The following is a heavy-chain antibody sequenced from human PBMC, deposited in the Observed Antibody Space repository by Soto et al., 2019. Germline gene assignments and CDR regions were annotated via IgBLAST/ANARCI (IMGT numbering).Heavy chain of an antibody. D-gene: IGHD3-10*01. CDR2: ISYGGNEK. Sequence: GGSLRLSCAASGFIFSSYAMHWVRQAPGKGLEWVAVISYGGNEKYYADSVEGRFTISRDNSKNMVYLQMNGLRPEDTAVYYCAKVSSDRGYYYFAMDVWGQGTTVTASS. J-gene: IGHJ6*02. CDR1: GFIFSSYA. CDR3: AKVSSDRGYYYFAMDV. V-gene: IGHV3-30*18.